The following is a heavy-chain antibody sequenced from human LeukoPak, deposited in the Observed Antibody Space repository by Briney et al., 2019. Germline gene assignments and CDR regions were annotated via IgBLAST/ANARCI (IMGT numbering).Heavy chain of an antibody. CDR2: ISGNGGST. CDR1: GFIISNYA. D-gene: IGHD6-13*01. Sequence: PGGSLRLSCSAPGFIISNYAMHWVRQAPGKGLEYVSAISGNGGSTYYADSVKGRFTISRDNSKNTLYLQMSSLRAEDTAIYHCVKDLYKGDSSSWYYFDYWGQGTLVTVSS. V-gene: IGHV3-64D*06. CDR3: VKDLYKGDSSSWYYFDY. J-gene: IGHJ4*02.